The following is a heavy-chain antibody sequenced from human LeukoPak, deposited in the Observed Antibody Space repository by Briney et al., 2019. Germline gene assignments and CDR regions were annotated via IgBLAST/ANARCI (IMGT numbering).Heavy chain of an antibody. D-gene: IGHD6-13*01. CDR3: ARGGDSSSWSVDY. J-gene: IGHJ4*02. V-gene: IGHV4-59*08. CDR2: ISYSGST. CDR1: GGSISNNY. Sequence: PSETLSLTCTVSGGSISNNYWTWIRQPPGKGLEWVGYISYSGSTNYNPSLKSRVTISVDTSKNQFSLRLSSVTAADTAVYYCARGGDSSSWSVDYWGQGTLVTVSS.